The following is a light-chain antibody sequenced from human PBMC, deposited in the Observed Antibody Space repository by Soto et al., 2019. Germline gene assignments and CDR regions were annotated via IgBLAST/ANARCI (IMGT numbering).Light chain of an antibody. CDR2: EGS. CDR1: SSDVGSYNL. J-gene: IGLJ1*01. Sequence: QAVVTQPACVSGSPGQSITISCTGTSSDVGSYNLVSWYQHHPGKAPKLMIYEGSKRPSGVSNRFSGSKSGNTASLTISGLQAEDEADYYCCSYAAYSTSVFGTGTKVTVL. V-gene: IGLV2-23*01. CDR3: CSYAAYSTSV.